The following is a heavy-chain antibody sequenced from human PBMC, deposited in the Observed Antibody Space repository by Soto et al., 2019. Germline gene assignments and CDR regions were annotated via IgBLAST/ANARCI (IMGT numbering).Heavy chain of an antibody. CDR3: VRDISPNNFASGSYTY. CDR2: ISSSSIYT. V-gene: IGHV3-11*06. D-gene: IGHD3-10*01. Sequence: QVQLVESGGGLVKPGGSLRLSCAASGFPFSDYYMNWIRQAPGKGLEWVSYISSSSIYTNYVDSVKGRFTISRDNAKNSLYLQMNSLRPGDTAVYYCVRDISPNNFASGSYTYWGQGILVTVSS. J-gene: IGHJ4*02. CDR1: GFPFSDYY.